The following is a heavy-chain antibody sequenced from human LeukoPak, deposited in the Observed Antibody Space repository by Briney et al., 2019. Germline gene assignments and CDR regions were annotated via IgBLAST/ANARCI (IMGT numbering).Heavy chain of an antibody. Sequence: GGSLRLSCAASGFTFSSYWMGWVRQAPGKGLEWAANIKQDGSEKYYVDSVKGRFTISRDNAKNSLYLQMNSLRAEDTAVYYCAKDGKGCSGGSCYYYYYMDVWGKGTTVTVSS. D-gene: IGHD2-15*01. J-gene: IGHJ6*03. CDR2: IKQDGSEK. V-gene: IGHV3-7*01. CDR3: AKDGKGCSGGSCYYYYYMDV. CDR1: GFTFSSYW.